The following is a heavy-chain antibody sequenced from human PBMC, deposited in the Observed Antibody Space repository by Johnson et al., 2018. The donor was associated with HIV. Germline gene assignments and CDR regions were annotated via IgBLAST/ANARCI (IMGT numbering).Heavy chain of an antibody. CDR2: ISSSGTTV. CDR3: ARDRGYWDAFDI. D-gene: IGHD3-22*01. J-gene: IGHJ3*02. Sequence: QVQLVESGGGLVKPGGSLRLSCAASGFTFSDYYMSWIRQTPGKGLEWVSYISSSGTTVYNADSVKGRFSISRDNAKQSLYLQMNSLRAEDPAVYYCARDRGYWDAFDIWGQGTMVTVSS. V-gene: IGHV3-11*04. CDR1: GFTFSDYY.